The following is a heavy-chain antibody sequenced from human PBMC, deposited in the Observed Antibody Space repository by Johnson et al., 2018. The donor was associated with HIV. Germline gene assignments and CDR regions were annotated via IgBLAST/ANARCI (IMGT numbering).Heavy chain of an antibody. CDR3: ARGLIIQLWLQAAFDI. J-gene: IGHJ3*02. Sequence: VQLVESGGGLIQPGGSLRLSCAASGFTVSSNYMSWVRQAPGKGLEWVTVIYSGGSTYYADSVKGLFTISRDNSKNTLYLQMNSLRAEDTAGYNSARGLIIQLWLQAAFDIWGQGTMVTVSS. V-gene: IGHV3-53*01. CDR2: IYSGGST. CDR1: GFTVSSNY. D-gene: IGHD5-18*01.